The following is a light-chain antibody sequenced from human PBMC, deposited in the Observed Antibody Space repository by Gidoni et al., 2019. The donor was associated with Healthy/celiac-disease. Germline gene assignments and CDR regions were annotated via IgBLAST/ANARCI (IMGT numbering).Light chain of an antibody. V-gene: IGKV2-28*01. CDR2: LGS. CDR1: QTLLHSNGYNY. Sequence: DIVMTESPLSLPVTPGESASIPCRSSQTLLHSNGYNYLDWYLQKPGQSPQLLIYLGSNRASGVPDRFSGRGSGTKFTLKISKVEDEGVGVYYCMQALQTPPSFGGGTKVEIK. J-gene: IGKJ4*01. CDR3: MQALQTPPS.